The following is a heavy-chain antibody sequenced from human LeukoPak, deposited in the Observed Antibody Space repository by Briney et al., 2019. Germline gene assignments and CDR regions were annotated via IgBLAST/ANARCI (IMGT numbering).Heavy chain of an antibody. J-gene: IGHJ6*02. CDR1: GYTFTSYY. CDR2: INPSGGST. V-gene: IGHV1-46*01. Sequence: ASVKVSCKASGYTFTSYYMYWVRQAPGQGLEWMGIINPSGGSTSYAQKFQGRVTMTRDTSTSTVYMELSSLRSEDTAVYYCARDRDSGSYYFYYYYGMDVWGQGTTVTVSS. CDR3: ARDRDSGSYYFYYYYGMDV. D-gene: IGHD3-10*01.